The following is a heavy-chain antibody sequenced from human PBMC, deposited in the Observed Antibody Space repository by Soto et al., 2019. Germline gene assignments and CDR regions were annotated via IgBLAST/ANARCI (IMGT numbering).Heavy chain of an antibody. CDR3: ARDGSGYCSGGSCYSIYYYGMDV. CDR1: GYTFTSYA. Sequence: ASVKVSCKASGYTFTSYAMHWVRQPPGQRLEWMGWINAGNGNTKYSQKFQGRVTITRDTSASTAYMELSSLRSEDTAVYYCARDGSGYCSGGSCYSIYYYGMDVWGQGTTVTVSS. V-gene: IGHV1-3*01. D-gene: IGHD2-15*01. CDR2: INAGNGNT. J-gene: IGHJ6*02.